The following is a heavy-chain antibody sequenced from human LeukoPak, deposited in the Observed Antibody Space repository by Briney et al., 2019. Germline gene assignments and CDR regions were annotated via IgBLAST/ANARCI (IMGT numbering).Heavy chain of an antibody. V-gene: IGHV3-23*01. Sequence: PGGSLRLSCAASGFTFSSYAMSWVRQAPGKGLEWVSVISGSGGSTYYADSVKGRFTISRDNAKNSLYLQMNSLRAEDTAVYYCARGPVRSLFIGNSIDYWGQGTLVTVSS. D-gene: IGHD3-10*02. CDR3: ARGPVRSLFIGNSIDY. CDR2: ISGSGGST. J-gene: IGHJ4*02. CDR1: GFTFSSYA.